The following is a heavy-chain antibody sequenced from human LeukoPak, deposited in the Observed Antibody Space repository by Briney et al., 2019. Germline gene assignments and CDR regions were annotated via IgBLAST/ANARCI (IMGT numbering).Heavy chain of an antibody. J-gene: IGHJ5*01. Sequence: GGSLRLSCDAAGFTFSRSAMHWVRQAPGKGLEWVAFISYSGTNINYADSVKGRFTISRDNSKNTVYVQMDSLRPDDTALYYCVRDRGRDNSYGLDSWGQGTLVIVSS. V-gene: IGHV3-30*04. CDR3: VRDRGRDNSYGLDS. CDR2: ISYSGTNI. D-gene: IGHD5-18*01. CDR1: GFTFSRSA.